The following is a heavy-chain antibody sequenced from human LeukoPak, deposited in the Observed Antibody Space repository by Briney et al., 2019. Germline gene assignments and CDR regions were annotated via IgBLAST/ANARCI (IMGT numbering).Heavy chain of an antibody. CDR1: EFTFSAYW. CDR2: IRGDGSMT. CDR3: ARDIVVVPAAQYYFDY. V-gene: IGHV3-74*01. D-gene: IGHD2-2*01. Sequence: GGSLRLSCAASEFTFSAYWMHWVRQAPGKGLVWVSRIRGDGSMTNYADSVKGRFTISRDNAKNSLYLQMNSLRAEDTAVYYCARDIVVVPAAQYYFDYWGQGTLVTVSS. J-gene: IGHJ4*02.